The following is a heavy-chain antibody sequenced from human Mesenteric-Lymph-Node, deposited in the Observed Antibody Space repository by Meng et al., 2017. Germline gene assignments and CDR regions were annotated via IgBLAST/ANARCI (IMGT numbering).Heavy chain of an antibody. CDR1: GFRFSAFS. Sequence: GGSLRLSCAASGFRFSAFSMAWVRQAPGKGLEWVSTIDGLGGDTTYADSVKGRFTISRDNAKNTVYLQMNGLRVEDTAVYYCAKDGEGIGTDYYDSWGQGTLVTVSS. J-gene: IGHJ4*02. D-gene: IGHD6-13*01. CDR3: AKDGEGIGTDYYDS. CDR2: IDGLGGDT. V-gene: IGHV3-23*01.